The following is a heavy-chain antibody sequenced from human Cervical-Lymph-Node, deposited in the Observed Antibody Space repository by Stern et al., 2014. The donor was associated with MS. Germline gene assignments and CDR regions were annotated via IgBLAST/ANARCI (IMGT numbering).Heavy chain of an antibody. CDR1: GDAFSSHG. V-gene: IGHV1-69*01. Sequence: VQLVQSGAEVKKPGSSVKVSCKASGDAFSSHGISWVRQVPGHGLEWLGGIIPTFGTTHYAPTVQDRITITADASTDTVYMELSSLRNGDTAVYFCAREGVHEDAYNNWSDPWGQGTLVTVSS. CDR2: IIPTFGTT. J-gene: IGHJ5*02. CDR3: AREGVHEDAYNNWSDP. D-gene: IGHD5-24*01.